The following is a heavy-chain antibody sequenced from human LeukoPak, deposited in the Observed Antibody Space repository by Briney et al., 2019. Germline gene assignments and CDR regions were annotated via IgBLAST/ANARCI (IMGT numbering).Heavy chain of an antibody. V-gene: IGHV3-30*18. CDR1: GFTFSSYA. D-gene: IGHD3-10*01. CDR2: ISYDGSKK. J-gene: IGHJ1*01. CDR3: AKDFGYDSGTYATD. Sequence: PGGSLRLSCAASGFTFSSYAMHWVRQAPGKGLEWVAVISYDGSKKYYGDSVKGRFTISRDNSKNTLYLQMNSLRVEDTAVYYCAKDFGYDSGTYATDWGQGTLVTVSS.